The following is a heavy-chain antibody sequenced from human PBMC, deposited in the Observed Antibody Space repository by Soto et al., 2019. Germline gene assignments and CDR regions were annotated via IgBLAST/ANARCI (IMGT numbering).Heavy chain of an antibody. J-gene: IGHJ4*02. CDR2: INQDGSDK. D-gene: IGHD3-16*01. Sequence: EVQLVESGGGLVQPGGSLRLSCVVSGFTFSNSWLSWVRQAPGKGLEWVANINQDGSDKYYVDSVKGRFTISRDNAKNSLYLQMNSLRAEDTAIYYCARVSPVMSPGYWGQGTLVTVSS. V-gene: IGHV3-7*05. CDR1: GFTFSNSW. CDR3: ARVSPVMSPGY.